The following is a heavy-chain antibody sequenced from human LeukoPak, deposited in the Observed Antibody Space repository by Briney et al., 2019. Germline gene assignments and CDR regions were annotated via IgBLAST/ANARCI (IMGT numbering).Heavy chain of an antibody. V-gene: IGHV4-4*07. CDR2: IYTSGST. CDR3: VREYSYGPGKGTIDY. D-gene: IGHD5-18*01. J-gene: IGHJ4*02. CDR1: GGSISSYY. Sequence: SETLSLTCTVSGGSISSYYWSWIRQPAGKGLEWIGRIYTSGSTNYNPSLKSRVTMSVDTSKNQFSLKLSSVTAADTAVYYCVREYSYGPGKGTIDYWGQGTLVTVSS.